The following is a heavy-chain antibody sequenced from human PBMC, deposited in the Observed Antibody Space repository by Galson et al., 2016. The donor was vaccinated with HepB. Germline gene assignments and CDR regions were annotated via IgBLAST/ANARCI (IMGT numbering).Heavy chain of an antibody. Sequence: ETLSLTCTVSGDSITSSYWSWIRQPPGKGLEWIGYIFYAGSTNYNPSLRSRVTMSVDTSKNQLSLRLTSVTAADTAVYYCTRYHYGGNSFNWYDPWGQGTLVTVSS. J-gene: IGHJ5*02. D-gene: IGHD4-23*01. CDR3: TRYHYGGNSFNWYDP. CDR1: GDSITSSY. V-gene: IGHV4-59*01. CDR2: IFYAGST.